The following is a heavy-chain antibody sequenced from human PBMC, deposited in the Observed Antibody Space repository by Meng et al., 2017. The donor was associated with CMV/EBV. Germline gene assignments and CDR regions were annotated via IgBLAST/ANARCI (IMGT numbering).Heavy chain of an antibody. CDR3: ARSSYYDSSGYYYLGCMDV. V-gene: IGHV4-59*01. D-gene: IGHD3-22*01. Sequence: SETLSLTCTVSGGSISSYYWSWIRQPPGKGLEWIGYNYYSGSTNYNPSLKSRVTISVDTSKNQFSLKLSSVTAADTAVYYCARSSYYDSSGYYYLGCMDVWGQGTTVTVSS. J-gene: IGHJ6*02. CDR2: NYYSGST. CDR1: GGSISSYY.